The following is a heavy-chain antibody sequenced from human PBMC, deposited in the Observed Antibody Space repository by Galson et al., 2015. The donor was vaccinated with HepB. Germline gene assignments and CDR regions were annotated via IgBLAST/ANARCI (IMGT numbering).Heavy chain of an antibody. V-gene: IGHV3-48*02. CDR1: GFRFSDFS. D-gene: IGHD2-15*01. Sequence: SLRLSCAASGFRFSDFSMNWVRQTPGRGLEWISYISRSSSPTHYTTSVMSRFTISRDNARNSLYLQMDSLGDEDTAGYDCAKDLPGRPFQSAFDSWGQGTLVTVSS. J-gene: IGHJ3*02. CDR3: AKDLPGRPFQSAFDS. CDR2: ISRSSSPT.